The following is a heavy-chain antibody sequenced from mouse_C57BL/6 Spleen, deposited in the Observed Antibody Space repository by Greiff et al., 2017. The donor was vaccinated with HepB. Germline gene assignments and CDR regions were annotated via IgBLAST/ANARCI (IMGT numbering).Heavy chain of an antibody. CDR2: IDPSDSYT. Sequence: VQLQQPGAELVMPGASVKLSCKASGYTFTSYWMHWVKQRPGQGLEWIGEIDPSDSYTNYNQKFKGKSTLTVDKSSSTAYMQLSSLTSEDSAVYYCARSGYYDYDRFAYWGQGTLVTVSA. CDR1: GYTFTSYW. D-gene: IGHD2-4*01. V-gene: IGHV1-69*01. J-gene: IGHJ3*01. CDR3: ARSGYYDYDRFAY.